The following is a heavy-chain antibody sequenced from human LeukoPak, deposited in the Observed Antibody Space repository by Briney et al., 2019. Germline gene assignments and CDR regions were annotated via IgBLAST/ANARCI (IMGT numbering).Heavy chain of an antibody. D-gene: IGHD6-19*01. CDR3: AREDSGWYVDY. V-gene: IGHV1-2*02. CDR2: VNPNSAGT. Sequence: ASVKVSCKASGYTFTDYYMHWVRQAPGQGLEWMGWVNPNSAGTNYAQKFEGRVTMTRDTSISTAYMELSRLRSDDTAVYYCAREDSGWYVDYWGQGTLVTVSS. CDR1: GYTFTDYY. J-gene: IGHJ4*02.